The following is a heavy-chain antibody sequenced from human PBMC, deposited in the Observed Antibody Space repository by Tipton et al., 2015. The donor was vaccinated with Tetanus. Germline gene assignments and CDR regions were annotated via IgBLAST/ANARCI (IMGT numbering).Heavy chain of an antibody. CDR1: GYTFTGYY. D-gene: IGHD6-13*01. CDR2: INPNSGGT. CDR3: ARDFPPGIAAAGPSPPDY. J-gene: IGHJ4*02. Sequence: QLVQSGAEVKKPGASVKVSCKASGYTFTGYYMHWVRQAPGQGLEWMGWINPNSGGTNYAQKFQGRVTMTRDTSISTAYMELSRLRSDDTAVYYCARDFPPGIAAAGPSPPDYWGQGTLVTVSS. V-gene: IGHV1-2*02.